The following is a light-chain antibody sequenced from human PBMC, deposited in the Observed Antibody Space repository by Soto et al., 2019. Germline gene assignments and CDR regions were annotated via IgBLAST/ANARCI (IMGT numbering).Light chain of an antibody. Sequence: QSALTQPASVSGSPGQSITISCTGTSSDVGSYNLVSWYQQHPGKAPKLVIYEVSKRPTGVSNRFSGSKSGNTASLTISGLQAEDEADYYCCSYAGSSTRYVFGTGTKVTVL. CDR1: SSDVGSYNL. V-gene: IGLV2-23*02. J-gene: IGLJ1*01. CDR3: CSYAGSSTRYV. CDR2: EVS.